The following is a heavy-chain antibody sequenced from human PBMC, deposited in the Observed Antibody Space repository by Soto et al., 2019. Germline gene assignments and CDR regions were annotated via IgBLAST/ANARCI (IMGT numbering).Heavy chain of an antibody. CDR1: GYTFTSYG. CDR3: ARGRYLDS. V-gene: IGHV1-18*01. CDR2: ISAHNGNT. J-gene: IGHJ4*02. Sequence: QVHLVQSGAEVKKPGASVKVSCKASGYTFTSYGITWVRQAPGQGLEWMGWISAHNGNTDYAQKLQGRVIVTRDTSTSTAYMELRSLVSDDTAVYYCARGRYLDSWGQGALVTVSS.